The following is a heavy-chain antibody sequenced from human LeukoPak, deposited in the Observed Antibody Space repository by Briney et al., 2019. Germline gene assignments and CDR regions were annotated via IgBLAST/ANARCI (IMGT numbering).Heavy chain of an antibody. CDR3: AKDPLNTLMVSPTFDY. CDR1: GLTFSSYA. J-gene: IGHJ4*02. Sequence: GGSLRLSCAASGLTFSSYAMSWVRQAPGKGLEWVSGISGSGDDTYYAASVKGRFIVSRDTSKNTLYLQMNSLRAEDTAVYYCAKDPLNTLMVSPTFDYWGQGTLVTVSS. D-gene: IGHD5-18*01. CDR2: ISGSGDDT. V-gene: IGHV3-23*01.